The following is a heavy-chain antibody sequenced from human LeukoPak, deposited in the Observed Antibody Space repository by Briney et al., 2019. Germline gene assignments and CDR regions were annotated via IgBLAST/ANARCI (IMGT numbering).Heavy chain of an antibody. V-gene: IGHV3-23*01. CDR3: ARGGRYCTTTNCYIGK. Sequence: GGSLRLSCAASGFIFSNYAMNWVRQAPGRGLEWVSGISGGGGSTYYADSVKGRFTISRDNSENTLYLQMNSLRAEDTAIYHCARGGRYCTTTNCYIGKWGQGTLVAVSS. CDR2: ISGGGGST. D-gene: IGHD2-2*02. J-gene: IGHJ4*02. CDR1: GFIFSNYA.